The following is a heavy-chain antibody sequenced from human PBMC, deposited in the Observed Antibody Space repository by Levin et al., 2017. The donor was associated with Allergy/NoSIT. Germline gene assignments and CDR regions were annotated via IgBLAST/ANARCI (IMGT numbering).Heavy chain of an antibody. D-gene: IGHD6-19*01. CDR1: GYTFTSCY. CDR2: INPSGGST. CDR3: ATGSDSSGWYGYYFDY. V-gene: IGHV1-46*01. J-gene: IGHJ4*02. Sequence: ASVKVSCKASGYTFTSCYMHWVRQAPGQGLEWMGIINPSGGSTSYAQKFQGRVTMTRDTSTSTVYMELSSLRSEDTAVYYCATGSDSSGWYGYYFDYWGQGTLVTVSS.